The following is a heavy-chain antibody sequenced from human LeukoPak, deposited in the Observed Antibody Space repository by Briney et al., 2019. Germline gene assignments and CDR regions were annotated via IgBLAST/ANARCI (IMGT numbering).Heavy chain of an antibody. D-gene: IGHD6-13*01. CDR1: GDSIGSSNYY. V-gene: IGHV4-39*01. CDR3: ARRGITYSSSFFAY. Sequence: SETLSLTCTVSGDSIGSSNYYWAWVRQPPGKGLEWLVSIFYSGSTYYNPSLKSRVTISVDTSKNQFSLNLHSVTAADTATYYCARRGITYSSSFFAYWGQGTLVTVSS. CDR2: IFYSGST. J-gene: IGHJ4*02.